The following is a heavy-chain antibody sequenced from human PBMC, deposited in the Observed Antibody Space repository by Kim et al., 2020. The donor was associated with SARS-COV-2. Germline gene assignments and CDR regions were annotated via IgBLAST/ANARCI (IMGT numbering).Heavy chain of an antibody. D-gene: IGHD3-3*01. CDR3: ARGTIFGVGCYFDY. CDR1: GGSVSSGSYY. Sequence: SETLSLTCTVSGGSVSSGSYYWSWIRQPPGKGLEWIGYIYYSGSTNYNPSLKSRVTISVDTSKNQFSLKLSSVTAADTAVYYCARGTIFGVGCYFDYWGQGTLVTVSS. CDR2: IYYSGST. V-gene: IGHV4-61*01. J-gene: IGHJ4*02.